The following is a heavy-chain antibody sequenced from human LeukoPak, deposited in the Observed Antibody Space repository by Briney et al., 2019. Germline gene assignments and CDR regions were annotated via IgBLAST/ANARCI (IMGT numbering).Heavy chain of an antibody. CDR3: ARLTTYYYDSSGYD. Sequence: SETLSLTCTVSGGSISSSSYYWGWIRQPPGKGLEWIGSIYYSGSTYYNPPLKSRVTISVDTSKNQFSLKLSSVTAADTAVYYCARLTTYYYDSSGYDWGQGTLVTVSS. D-gene: IGHD3-22*01. CDR1: GGSISSSSYY. V-gene: IGHV4-39*01. CDR2: IYYSGST. J-gene: IGHJ4*02.